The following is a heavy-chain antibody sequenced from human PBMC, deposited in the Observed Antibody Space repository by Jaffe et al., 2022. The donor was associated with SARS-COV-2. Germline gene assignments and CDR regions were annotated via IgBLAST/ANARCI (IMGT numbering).Heavy chain of an antibody. CDR3: ARDQEWELLPLTYYYYYGMDV. V-gene: IGHV1-18*01. D-gene: IGHD1-26*01. CDR1: GYTFTSYG. J-gene: IGHJ6*02. Sequence: QVQLVQSGAEVKKPGASVKVSCKASGYTFTSYGISWVRQAPGQGLEWMGWISAYNGNTNYAQKLQGRVTMTTDTSTSTAYMELRSLRSDDTAVYYCARDQEWELLPLTYYYYYGMDVWGQGTTVTVSS. CDR2: ISAYNGNT.